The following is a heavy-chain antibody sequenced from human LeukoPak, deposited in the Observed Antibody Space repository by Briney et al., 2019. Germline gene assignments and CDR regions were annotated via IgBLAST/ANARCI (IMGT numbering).Heavy chain of an antibody. D-gene: IGHD3-10*01. CDR2: INPNSGGT. J-gene: IGHJ5*02. CDR3: ARAPELLWFGEYNWFDP. V-gene: IGHV1-2*02. CDR1: GYTFTGYY. Sequence: VASVKVSCKASGYTFTGYYMHWVRQAPGQGLEWMGWINPNSGGTNYAQKFQGRVTMTRDTSISTAYMELSRLRSDDTAVYYCARAPELLWFGEYNWFDPWGQGTLVTVSS.